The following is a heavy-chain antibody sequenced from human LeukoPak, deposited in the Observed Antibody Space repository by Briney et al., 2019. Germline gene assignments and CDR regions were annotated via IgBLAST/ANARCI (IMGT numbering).Heavy chain of an antibody. J-gene: IGHJ4*02. CDR2: ISSSSGTI. D-gene: IGHD6-13*01. V-gene: IGHV3-48*01. CDR1: GFTFSTYN. Sequence: PGGSLRLSCAASGFTFSTYNMNWVRQAPGKGLEWVSYISSSSGTIYYADSVQGRFTISRDNAKNSLYLQVNSLRAEDTAVYYCARRLTASGKHYFDYWGQGTLVTVSS. CDR3: ARRLTASGKHYFDY.